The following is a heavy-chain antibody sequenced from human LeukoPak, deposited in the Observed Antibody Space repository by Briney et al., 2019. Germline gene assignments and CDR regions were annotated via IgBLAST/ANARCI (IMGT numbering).Heavy chain of an antibody. D-gene: IGHD1-26*01. Sequence: GASVKVSCKASGYTFTGYYMHWVRQAPGQGLEWMGWINPNSGGTNYAQKFQGRVTMTRDTSISTAYMELSRLRSDDTAVYYCARGPWVGIVGALRDYWGQGTLVTVSS. CDR3: ARGPWVGIVGALRDY. CDR1: GYTFTGYY. V-gene: IGHV1-2*02. J-gene: IGHJ4*02. CDR2: INPNSGGT.